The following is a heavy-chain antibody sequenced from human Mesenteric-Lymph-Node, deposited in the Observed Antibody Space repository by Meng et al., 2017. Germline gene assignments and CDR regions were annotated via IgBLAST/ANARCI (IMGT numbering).Heavy chain of an antibody. CDR1: GGSFSGYY. D-gene: IGHD3-22*01. Sequence: SETLSLTCAVYGGSFSGYYWSWIRQPAGKGLEWIGRISTSGSTNYNPSLKSRVTISIDTSKNQFSLRLNSVTAADTAVYYCAKSRASSGYGAFDIWGQGTLVTVSS. CDR3: AKSRASSGYGAFDI. J-gene: IGHJ3*02. CDR2: ISTSGST. V-gene: IGHV4-59*10.